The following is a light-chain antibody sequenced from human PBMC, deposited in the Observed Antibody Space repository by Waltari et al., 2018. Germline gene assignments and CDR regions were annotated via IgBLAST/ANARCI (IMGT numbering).Light chain of an antibody. CDR3: QQYSTYSLWA. CDR2: KTS. V-gene: IGKV1-5*03. J-gene: IGKJ1*01. Sequence: DIQMTQSPSTLSASIGDRVTITCRASQNISRWLAWYQQKPGKAPNLLIYKTSNLQSGVPSRFSGSGSGTEFTLTISSLQPEDFATYYCQQYSTYSLWAFGQGTKVEIK. CDR1: QNISRW.